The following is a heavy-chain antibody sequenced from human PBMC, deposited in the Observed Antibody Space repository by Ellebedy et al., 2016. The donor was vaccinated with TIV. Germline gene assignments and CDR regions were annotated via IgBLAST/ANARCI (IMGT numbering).Heavy chain of an antibody. V-gene: IGHV5-10-1*01. D-gene: IGHD3-10*01. Sequence: GESLKISCKASGYSFSTYWITWVRPMPGKGLEWMGKIDPTDSYTNYSPSFQGLVTISADESASTAYLQWPSLKASDSATYYCSRHRGYGMDVWGQGTTVTVSS. CDR1: GYSFSTYW. CDR3: SRHRGYGMDV. J-gene: IGHJ6*02. CDR2: IDPTDSYT.